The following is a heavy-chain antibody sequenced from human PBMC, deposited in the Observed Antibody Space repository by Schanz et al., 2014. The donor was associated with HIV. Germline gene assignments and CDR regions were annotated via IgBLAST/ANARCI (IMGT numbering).Heavy chain of an antibody. Sequence: EVQLLESGGGLVQRGGSLRLSCAASGFTFSSYAMSWVRQAPGKGLEWVSGISSTGSSTYYADSVKGRLTISRDNSKNTLFLQMNSLRAEDTAVYYCTRVSNYDFWSGYYSLFDYWGQGTLVTVSS. D-gene: IGHD3-3*01. CDR2: ISSTGSST. J-gene: IGHJ4*02. CDR1: GFTFSSYA. CDR3: TRVSNYDFWSGYYSLFDY. V-gene: IGHV3-23*01.